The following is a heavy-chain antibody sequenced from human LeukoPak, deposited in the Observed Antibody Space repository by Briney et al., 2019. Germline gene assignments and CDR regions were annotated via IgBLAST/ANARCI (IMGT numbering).Heavy chain of an antibody. CDR1: AFTFNNFP. CDR3: AIEEGPLDY. J-gene: IGHJ4*02. CDR2: ILKDGSDA. V-gene: IGHV3-30-3*01. Sequence: GGSLRLSCTASAFTFNNFPMHWVRQAPGKGLEWVTLILKDGSDAFYADSVKGRFTISRDNSENTLFLQMNSLRAEDTAVYYCAIEEGPLDYWGQGTLVTVSS.